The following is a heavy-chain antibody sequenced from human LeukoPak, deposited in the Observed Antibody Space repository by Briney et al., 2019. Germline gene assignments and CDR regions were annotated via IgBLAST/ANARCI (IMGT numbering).Heavy chain of an antibody. D-gene: IGHD5-18*01. J-gene: IGHJ4*02. CDR1: GFTFSSYG. V-gene: IGHV3-7*01. Sequence: GGSLRLSCAASGFTFSSYGMNWVRQASGKGLEWVANIKQDGSEKYYVDSVKGRFTISRDNAKNSLYLQMNSLRAEDTAVYYCARGGMVTYFDYWGQGTLVTVSS. CDR3: ARGGMVTYFDY. CDR2: IKQDGSEK.